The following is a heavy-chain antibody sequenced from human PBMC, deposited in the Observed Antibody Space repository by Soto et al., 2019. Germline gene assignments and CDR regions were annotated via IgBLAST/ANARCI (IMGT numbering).Heavy chain of an antibody. J-gene: IGHJ5*02. D-gene: IGHD6-13*01. CDR2: INHSGST. CDR3: ARGRRSSSWDRTGNWFDP. Sequence: PLETLSLTCAVYGGSFSGYYWSWIRQPPGKGLEWIGEINHSGSTNYNPSLKSRVTISVDTSKNQFSLKLSSVTAADTAVYYCARGRRSSSWDRTGNWFDPWGQGTLVTVSS. CDR1: GGSFSGYY. V-gene: IGHV4-34*01.